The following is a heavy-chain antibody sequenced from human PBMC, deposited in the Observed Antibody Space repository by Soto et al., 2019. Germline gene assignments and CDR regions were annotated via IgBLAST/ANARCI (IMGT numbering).Heavy chain of an antibody. V-gene: IGHV1-2*02. CDR3: ARAQELIEAATNWFDP. Sequence: ASVKVSCKASGYTFTGYYMDWVRQAPGRGVEWMGWINPNSGGTNYAQKFQGRVSMTRDTSISTAYMELSRLRSDDTAVYYCARAQELIEAATNWFDPWGQATLVTASS. CDR1: GYTFTGYY. CDR2: INPNSGGT. J-gene: IGHJ5*02. D-gene: IGHD2-21*01.